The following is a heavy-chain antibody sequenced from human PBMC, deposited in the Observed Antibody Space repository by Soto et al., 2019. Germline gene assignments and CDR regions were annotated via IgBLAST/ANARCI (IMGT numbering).Heavy chain of an antibody. V-gene: IGHV4-31*03. J-gene: IGHJ6*02. Sequence: PSETLSLTCTVSGGFISSGGYYWAWIRQHPGKGLEWIGYIYYSGSTYYNPSLKSRVTISVDTSKNQFSLKLSSVTAADTAVYYCPRESCSTSCPMDVWGQGTTVTVSS. D-gene: IGHD2-2*01. CDR2: IYYSGST. CDR3: PRESCSTSCPMDV. CDR1: GGFISSGGYY.